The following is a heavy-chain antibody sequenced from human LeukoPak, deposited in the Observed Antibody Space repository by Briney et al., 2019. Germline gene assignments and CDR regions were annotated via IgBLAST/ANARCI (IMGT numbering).Heavy chain of an antibody. J-gene: IGHJ3*02. CDR3: ARAVEQQLVPRAFDI. CDR2: IYYSGST. V-gene: IGHV4-61*01. CDR1: GGSISSGSYY. Sequence: SQTLSLTCTVSGGSISSGSYYWSWIRQPPGKGLEWIGYIYYSGSTNYNPSLKSRVTISVDTSKNQFSLKLSSVTAADTAVYYCARAVEQQLVPRAFDIWGQGTMVTVSS. D-gene: IGHD6-13*01.